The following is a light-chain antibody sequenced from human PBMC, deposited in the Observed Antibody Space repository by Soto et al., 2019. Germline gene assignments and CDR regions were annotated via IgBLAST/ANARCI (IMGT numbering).Light chain of an antibody. CDR3: QQSYGNPRT. CDR2: AAS. CDR1: QSISSY. Sequence: DIQITQSPSSLSASVGDRVTITCRASQSISSYLNWYQQTPGKAPNLLIYAASSLESGVPSRFSGSGSGTDFTLPISSLQPEDVLTYYCQQSYGNPRTFGQGTKVDIK. J-gene: IGKJ1*01. V-gene: IGKV1-39*01.